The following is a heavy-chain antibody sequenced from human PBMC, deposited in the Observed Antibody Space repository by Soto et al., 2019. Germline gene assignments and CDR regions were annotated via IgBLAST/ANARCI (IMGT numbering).Heavy chain of an antibody. CDR1: GGSISSYY. CDR3: ARERGTYYDFWSGSRYYYYGMDV. CDR2: IYYSGST. D-gene: IGHD3-3*01. Sequence: SETLSLTCTVSGGSISSYYWSWIRQPPGKGLEWIGYIYYSGSTNYNPSLKSRVTISVDTSKNQFSLKLSSVTAADTAVYYCARERGTYYDFWSGSRYYYYGMDVWGQGTTVTAP. J-gene: IGHJ6*02. V-gene: IGHV4-59*01.